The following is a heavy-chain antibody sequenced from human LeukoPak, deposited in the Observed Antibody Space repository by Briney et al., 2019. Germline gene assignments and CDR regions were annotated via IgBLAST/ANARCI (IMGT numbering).Heavy chain of an antibody. CDR1: GYTFTSYG. D-gene: IGHD6-19*01. CDR2: ISAYNGNT. Sequence: ASVKVSCKASGYTFTSYGISWVRQAPGQGLEWMGWISAYNGNTNYAQKLQGRVTMTTDTSTSTAYMELRSLRSDDTAVYYCARGYSSGWHRYYYMDVWGKGTTVTISS. CDR3: ARGYSSGWHRYYYMDV. V-gene: IGHV1-18*01. J-gene: IGHJ6*03.